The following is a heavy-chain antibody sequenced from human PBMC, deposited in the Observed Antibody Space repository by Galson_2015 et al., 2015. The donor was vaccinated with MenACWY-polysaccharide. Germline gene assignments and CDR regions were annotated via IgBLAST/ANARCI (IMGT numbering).Heavy chain of an antibody. Sequence: SLRLSCAASGFTFDNYAMSWVRQAPGKGLEWVSATSGSGGKTYYADSVKGRFTISRDNSKNTLFLQMNSLRVEDTAVSHCAKGKRWELRFDYWGQGTLVTVSS. CDR3: AKGKRWELRFDY. CDR1: GFTFDNYA. J-gene: IGHJ4*02. V-gene: IGHV3-23*01. CDR2: TSGSGGKT. D-gene: IGHD1-26*01.